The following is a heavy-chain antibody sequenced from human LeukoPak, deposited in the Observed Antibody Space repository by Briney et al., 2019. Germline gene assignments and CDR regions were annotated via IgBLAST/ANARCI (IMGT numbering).Heavy chain of an antibody. CDR2: INLTSGGT. J-gene: IGHJ5*02. D-gene: IGHD6-19*01. CDR3: ARDSSGWYGWFDP. CDR1: GYTFTGYY. V-gene: IGHV1-2*02. Sequence: ASLKVSCKPSGYTFTGYYMHCVRQAPGQGLEWMGWINLTSGGTKYAQKFQGRVTMTRDPSISTAYMELSRLRSDDTAVYYCARDSSGWYGWFDPWGRGTLVTVSS.